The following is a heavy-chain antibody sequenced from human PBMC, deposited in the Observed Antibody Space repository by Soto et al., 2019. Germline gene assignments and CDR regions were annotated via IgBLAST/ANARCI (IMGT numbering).Heavy chain of an antibody. CDR1: GYTFTGYY. Sequence: ASVKVSCKASGYTFTGYYMHWMRQAPGQGLEWMGWINPNSGGTNYAQKFQGWVTMTRDTSISTAYMELSRLRSDDTAVYYCARDSVNDYGDPDAFDIWGQGTMVTVSS. CDR2: INPNSGGT. CDR3: ARDSVNDYGDPDAFDI. J-gene: IGHJ3*02. V-gene: IGHV1-2*04. D-gene: IGHD4-17*01.